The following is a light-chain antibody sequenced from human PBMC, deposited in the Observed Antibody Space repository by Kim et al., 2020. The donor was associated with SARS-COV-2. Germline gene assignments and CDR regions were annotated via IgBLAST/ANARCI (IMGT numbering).Light chain of an antibody. CDR2: GAS. V-gene: IGKV3-15*01. Sequence: PGETAPLSCRASQSVSSNVAWYQQKPGQAPRLLIYGASTRATGIPARFSGSGSGTDFTLTISSLQSEDLAVYHCQQYDDWPPWTFGQGTKVDIK. CDR1: QSVSSN. J-gene: IGKJ1*01. CDR3: QQYDDWPPWT.